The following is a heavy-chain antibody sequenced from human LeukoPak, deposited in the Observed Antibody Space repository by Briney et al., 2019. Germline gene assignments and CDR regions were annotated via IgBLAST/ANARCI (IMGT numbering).Heavy chain of an antibody. J-gene: IGHJ4*01. CDR2: INAYNGNT. Sequence: SVLFSCKASGYTFTTYGISWVRRAPGQGLEWMGWINAYNGNTNYAQKLQGRVTMTTDTSTSTAYMELRSLGSDDTALYYCARPRGSSGRGDFDYWGHGPLFPASS. CDR1: GYTFTTYG. D-gene: IGHD6-19*01. CDR3: ARPRGSSGRGDFDY. V-gene: IGHV1-18*01.